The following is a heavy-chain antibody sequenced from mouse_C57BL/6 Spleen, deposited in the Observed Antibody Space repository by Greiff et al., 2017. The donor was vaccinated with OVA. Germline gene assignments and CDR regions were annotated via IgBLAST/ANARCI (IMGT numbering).Heavy chain of an antibody. CDR2: IYPGDGDT. CDR3: ARHYYGSSYVYFDV. D-gene: IGHD1-1*01. Sequence: VKVVESGPELVKPGASVKISCKASGYAFSSSWMNWVKQRPGKGLEWIGRIYPGDGDTNYNGKFKGKATLTADKSSSTAYLQLSSLTSEDSAVYFCARHYYGSSYVYFDVWGTGTTVTVSS. CDR1: GYAFSSSW. V-gene: IGHV1-82*01. J-gene: IGHJ1*03.